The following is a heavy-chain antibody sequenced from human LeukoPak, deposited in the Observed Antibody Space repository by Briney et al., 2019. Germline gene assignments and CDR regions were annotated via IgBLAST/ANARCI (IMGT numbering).Heavy chain of an antibody. CDR2: ISYDGINQ. CDR1: GFTFSSYA. V-gene: IGHV3-30*04. J-gene: IGHJ4*02. CDR3: XLTTFGVVYYFDY. D-gene: IGHD1/OR15-1a*01. Sequence: PGRSLRLSCATSGFTFSSYAMHWVRQAPGKGLEWVALISYDGINQYYADSVKGRFIISRDNSKNTLYLQLNSLRLEDTAVYYXXLTTFGVVYYFDYWGQGTLVTVSS.